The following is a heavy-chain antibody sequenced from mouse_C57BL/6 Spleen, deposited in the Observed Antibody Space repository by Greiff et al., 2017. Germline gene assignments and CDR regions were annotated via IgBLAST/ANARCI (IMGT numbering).Heavy chain of an antibody. CDR3: AIWGPYYAMDY. V-gene: IGHV1-74*01. CDR2: IHPSDSDT. CDR1: GYTFTSYW. J-gene: IGHJ4*01. Sequence: VQLQQPGAELVKPGASVKVSCKASGYTFTSYWMHWVKQRPGQGLEWIGRIHPSDSDTNYNQKFKGKATLTVAKSASTANMQFNSLTAEDSAVYYCAIWGPYYAMDYWGQGTSVTVSS.